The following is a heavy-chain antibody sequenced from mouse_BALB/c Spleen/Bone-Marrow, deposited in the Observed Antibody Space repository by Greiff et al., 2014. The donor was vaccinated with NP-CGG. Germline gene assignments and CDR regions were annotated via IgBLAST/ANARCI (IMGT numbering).Heavy chain of an antibody. D-gene: IGHD2-1*01. CDR2: ISNGGGCT. V-gene: IGHV5-12*02. CDR1: GFTFSDYY. Sequence: EVQRVESGGGLVQPGGSLKLSCATSGFTFSDYYMYWVRQTPEKRLEWVAYISNGGGCTYYPDTVKGRFTISRDNAKNTLYLQMSRLKSEDTAMYYCARHLYGNYGAMDYWGQGTSVTVSS. CDR3: ARHLYGNYGAMDY. J-gene: IGHJ4*01.